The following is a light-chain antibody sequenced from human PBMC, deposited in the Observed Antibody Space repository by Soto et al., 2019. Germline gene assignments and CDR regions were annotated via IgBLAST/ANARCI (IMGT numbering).Light chain of an antibody. V-gene: IGLV2-14*01. J-gene: IGLJ1*01. Sequence: QSALTQPASVSGSPGQAINISCSGTSSDVGANNYVSWYQQYPGKAPKLMIYEVSNRPSGVSNRFSGSKSANTASLTISGLQAEDAADYYCSSYTSTNTRYVFGTGTKVTVL. CDR2: EVS. CDR3: SSYTSTNTRYV. CDR1: SSDVGANNY.